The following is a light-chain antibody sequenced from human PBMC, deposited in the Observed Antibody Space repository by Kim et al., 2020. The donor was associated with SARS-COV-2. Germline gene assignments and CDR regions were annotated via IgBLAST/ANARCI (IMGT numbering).Light chain of an antibody. Sequence: QSALTQPASVSGSPGQPITISRTGTSSDVGVYNYVSWYQQHPGKVPKLLIYEVTNRPSGVSNRFSGSKSGNTASLSISGLQAEDEADYYCCSFTSSTTLVFGTGTKVTVL. J-gene: IGLJ1*01. CDR1: SSDVGVYNY. CDR2: EVT. V-gene: IGLV2-14*01. CDR3: CSFTSSTTLV.